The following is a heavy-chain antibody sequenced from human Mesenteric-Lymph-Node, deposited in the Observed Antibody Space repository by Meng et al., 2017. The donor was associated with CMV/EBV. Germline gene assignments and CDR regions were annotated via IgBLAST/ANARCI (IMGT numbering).Heavy chain of an antibody. J-gene: IGHJ5*02. CDR2: IYYSGST. V-gene: IGHV4-59*01. Sequence: SETLSLTCTVSGGSISSYYWSWIRQPPGKGLEWIGYIYYSGSTNYNPSLKSRVTISVDTSKNQFSLKLSSVTTADTAVYYCAKDRGDTAMASNWFDPWGQGTLVTVS. CDR1: GGSISSYY. CDR3: AKDRGDTAMASNWFDP. D-gene: IGHD5-18*01.